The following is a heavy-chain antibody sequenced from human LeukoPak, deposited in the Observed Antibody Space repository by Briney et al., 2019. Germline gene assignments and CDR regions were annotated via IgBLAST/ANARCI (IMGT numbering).Heavy chain of an antibody. Sequence: SQTLSLTCAISGDSVSSNSAAWNWIRQSPSRGLEWLGRTYYRSKWYNYYAVSVKSLITINPDTSKNQFSLQLNSVTPEDTAVYYCARAGVYDSSGYDYWGQGTLVTVSS. CDR2: TYYRSKWYN. J-gene: IGHJ4*02. CDR1: GDSVSSNSAA. V-gene: IGHV6-1*01. CDR3: ARAGVYDSSGYDY. D-gene: IGHD3-22*01.